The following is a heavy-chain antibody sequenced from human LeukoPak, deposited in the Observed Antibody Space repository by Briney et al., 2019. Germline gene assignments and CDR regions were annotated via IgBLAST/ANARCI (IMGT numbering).Heavy chain of an antibody. D-gene: IGHD5-18*01. Sequence: ESLKISCKGSGYSLPNYWIAWVRQMPGKGLEWMGIIYPVDSGTKYSPSFQDQVTMSVDESTTPAYLQWSSLRASDSAIYYCARGGTYRYGSSDYWGQGTLVTVSS. CDR2: IYPVDSGT. CDR3: ARGGTYRYGSSDY. J-gene: IGHJ4*02. V-gene: IGHV5-51*01. CDR1: GYSLPNYW.